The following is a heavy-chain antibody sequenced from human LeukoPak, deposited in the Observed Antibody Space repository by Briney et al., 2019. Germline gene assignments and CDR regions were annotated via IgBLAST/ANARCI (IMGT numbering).Heavy chain of an antibody. D-gene: IGHD3-22*01. CDR1: GGSITNDYYC. V-gene: IGHV4-39*02. J-gene: IGHJ4*02. Sequence: PETLSLTWTVSGGSITNDYYCWGWIRQPPGKGLEWIGSILYSGKNYYSPFLKSRATISVDTPKTHFPLKLSPVTAADTPVFFCARQRDDSGYQSVSDCWGQGTLLTVSS. CDR3: ARQRDDSGYQSVSDC. CDR2: ILYSGKN.